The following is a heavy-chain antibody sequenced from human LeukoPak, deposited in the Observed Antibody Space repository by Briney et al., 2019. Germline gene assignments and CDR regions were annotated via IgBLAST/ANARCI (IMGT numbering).Heavy chain of an antibody. J-gene: IGHJ3*02. Sequence: SETLSLTCAVYGGSFSGYYWSWIRQPPGKGLEWIGEINHSGSTNYNPSLKSRVTISVDTSKNQFSLKLSSVTAADTAVYYCARGPALVVVPAAMKAFDIWGQGTMVTVSS. CDR1: GGSFSGYY. CDR3: ARGPALVVVPAAMKAFDI. V-gene: IGHV4-34*01. D-gene: IGHD2-2*01. CDR2: INHSGST.